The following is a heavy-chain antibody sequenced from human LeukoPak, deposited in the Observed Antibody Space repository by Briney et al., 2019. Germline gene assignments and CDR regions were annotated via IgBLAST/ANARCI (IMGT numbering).Heavy chain of an antibody. D-gene: IGHD5-24*01. CDR2: ISGSGGST. J-gene: IGHJ4*02. V-gene: IGHV3-23*01. CDR3: ASNLEMATTPPDY. CDR1: GFTFSSYA. Sequence: PGGXLRLSCAASGFTFSSYAMSWVRQAPGKGLEWVSAISGSGGSTYYADSVKGRFTISRDNSKNTLYLQMNSLRAEDTAVYYCASNLEMATTPPDYWGQGTLVTVSS.